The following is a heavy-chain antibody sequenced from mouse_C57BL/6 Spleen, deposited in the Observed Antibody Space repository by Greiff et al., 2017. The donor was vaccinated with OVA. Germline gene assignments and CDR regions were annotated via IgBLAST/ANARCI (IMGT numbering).Heavy chain of an antibody. CDR1: GYTFTDYE. V-gene: IGHV1-15*01. Sequence: VQLQQSGAELVRPGASVTLSCKASGYTFTDYEMHWVKQTPVHGLEWIGAIDPETGGTAYNQKFKGKAILTADKSSSTAYMELRSLTSEDSAVYYCTRSYYYSSSYGFAYWGQGTLVTVSA. CDR3: TRSYYYSSSYGFAY. CDR2: IDPETGGT. D-gene: IGHD1-1*01. J-gene: IGHJ3*01.